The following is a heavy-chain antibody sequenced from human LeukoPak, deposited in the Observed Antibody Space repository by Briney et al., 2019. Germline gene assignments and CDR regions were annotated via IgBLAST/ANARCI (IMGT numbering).Heavy chain of an antibody. CDR3: ARSGGITMVRGVLDY. CDR2: MYHSGNS. D-gene: IGHD3-10*01. V-gene: IGHV4-38-2*02. J-gene: IGHJ4*02. CDR1: GYSISNGYY. Sequence: SETLSLTCTVSGYSISNGYYWGWIRQPPGKGLEWIGSMYHSGNSYYNPSLKSRVTISVDTSKNQFSLKLSSVTAADTAVYYCARSGGITMVRGVLDYWGQGTLVTVSS.